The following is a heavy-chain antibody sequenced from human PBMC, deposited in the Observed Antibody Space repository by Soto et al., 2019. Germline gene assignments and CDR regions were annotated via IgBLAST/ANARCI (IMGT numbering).Heavy chain of an antibody. J-gene: IGHJ1*01. CDR2: IYSKTGTI. Sequence: QVQLVQSGAEVQKPGASVKVSCKTSGYIFNNFGITWVRQAPGLALEWLGWIYSKTGTINFAQKFQGRVTMTTDTATGTAFMELRSLTFDDSAGYFCARDFDFDIDHWGQGTLVTVS. D-gene: IGHD3-9*01. V-gene: IGHV1-18*01. CDR3: ARDFDFDIDH. CDR1: GYIFNNFG.